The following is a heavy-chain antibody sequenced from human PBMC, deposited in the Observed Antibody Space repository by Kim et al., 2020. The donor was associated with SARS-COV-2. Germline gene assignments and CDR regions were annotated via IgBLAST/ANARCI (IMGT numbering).Heavy chain of an antibody. CDR1: GFTFSNYA. D-gene: IGHD2-21*01. CDR2: IYSGGDTT. J-gene: IGHJ4*02. CDR3: AKDHLRDEGDY. V-gene: IGHV3-23*03. Sequence: GGSLTLSCAASGFTFSNYAMSWVRQAPGRGLEWVSVIYSGGDTTFYTDSVKGRFTVSRDNSKNTLFLQMNSLRAEDTAVYYCAKDHLRDEGDYRGQGTLVTVSS.